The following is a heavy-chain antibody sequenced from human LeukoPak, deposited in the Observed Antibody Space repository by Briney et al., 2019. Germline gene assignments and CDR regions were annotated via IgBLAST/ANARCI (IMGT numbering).Heavy chain of an antibody. D-gene: IGHD3-10*01. J-gene: IGHJ4*02. V-gene: IGHV1-2*02. CDR3: ARGALLLWFGESNDY. CDR2: INPNSGGT. CDR1: GYTFTGYY. Sequence: ASVKVSCKASGYTFTGYYMHWVRQAPGQGLEWMGWINPNSGGTNYAQKFQSGVTMTRDTSISTAYMELSRLRSDDTAVYYCARGALLLWFGESNDYWGQGTLVTVSS.